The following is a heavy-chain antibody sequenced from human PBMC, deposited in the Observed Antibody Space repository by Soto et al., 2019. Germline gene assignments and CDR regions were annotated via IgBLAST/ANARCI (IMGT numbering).Heavy chain of an antibody. CDR2: IIPIFGTA. Sequence: SVKVSCKASGGTFSRYAISWVRQAPGQGLEWMGGIIPIFGTANYAQKFQGRVTITADESTRTAYMELSSRRFEDTAGYYCAGTVVVPTTTGWFDPWGQGTLVTVSS. D-gene: IGHD1-26*01. CDR3: AGTVVVPTTTGWFDP. J-gene: IGHJ5*02. V-gene: IGHV1-69*13. CDR1: GGTFSRYA.